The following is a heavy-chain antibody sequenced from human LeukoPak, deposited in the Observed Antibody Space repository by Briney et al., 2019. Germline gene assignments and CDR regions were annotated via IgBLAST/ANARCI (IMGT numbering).Heavy chain of an antibody. V-gene: IGHV3-48*01. J-gene: IGHJ4*02. CDR3: ARGYYGGNTGVGY. D-gene: IGHD4-23*01. CDR2: ISSSSSTI. Sequence: GGSLRLSCAASGFTFSSYSMNWVRQAPGKGLEWVSCISSSSSTIYYADSVKGRFTISRDNAKNSLYLQMNSLRAEDTAVYYCARGYYGGNTGVGYWGQGTLVTVSS. CDR1: GFTFSSYS.